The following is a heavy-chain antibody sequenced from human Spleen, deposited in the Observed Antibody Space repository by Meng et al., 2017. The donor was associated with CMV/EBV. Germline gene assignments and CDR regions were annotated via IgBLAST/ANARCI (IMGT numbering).Heavy chain of an antibody. CDR3: ARDHYCSSTSCSRGAFDI. Sequence: SETLSLTCTVSGGSISRSSYYWGWIRQPPGKGLEWIGSIYYSGTTYYNPSLKSRVTISVDTSKNQFSLKLSSVTAADTAVYYCARDHYCSSTSCSRGAFDIWGQGTMVTVSS. CDR2: IYYSGTT. D-gene: IGHD2-2*01. CDR1: GGSISRSSYY. V-gene: IGHV4-39*07. J-gene: IGHJ3*02.